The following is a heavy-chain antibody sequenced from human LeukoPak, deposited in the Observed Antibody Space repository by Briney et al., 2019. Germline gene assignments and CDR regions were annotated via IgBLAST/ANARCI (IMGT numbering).Heavy chain of an antibody. D-gene: IGHD5-24*01. CDR2: IYYSGST. CDR1: GGSISSYY. V-gene: IGHV4-59*01. Sequence: PSETLSLTCTISGGSISSYYWSWIRQPPGKGLEWIGYIYYSGSTNYNPSLKSRVTISVDTSKNQFSLKLSSVTAADTAVYYCAAVKDGYNEAWGQGTLVTVSS. J-gene: IGHJ5*02. CDR3: AAVKDGYNEA.